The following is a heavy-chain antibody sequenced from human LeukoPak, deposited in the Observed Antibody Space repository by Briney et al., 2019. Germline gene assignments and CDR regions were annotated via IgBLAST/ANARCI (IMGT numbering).Heavy chain of an antibody. V-gene: IGHV1-46*01. CDR3: AGQGSFSSGWYGGGY. CDR1: GYTFTSYY. Sequence: GASVKVSCKASGYTFTSYYMHWVRQAPGQGLEWMGIINPSGGSTSYAQKFQGRVTMTRDTSTSTVYMELSSLRSEDTAVYYCAGQGSFSSGWYGGGYWGQGTLVTVSS. CDR2: INPSGGST. J-gene: IGHJ4*02. D-gene: IGHD6-19*01.